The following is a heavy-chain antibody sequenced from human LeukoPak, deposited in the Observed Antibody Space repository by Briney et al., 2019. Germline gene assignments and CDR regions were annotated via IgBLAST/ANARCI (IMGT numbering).Heavy chain of an antibody. Sequence: GGSLRLSCAASGFTFSSYAMSWVRQAPGKGLEWVSAISGSGGSTYYADSVKGRFTISRDNSKNTLYLQMNSLRAEDTAVYYCAKSPPNYYDSSGPLNAFDIWGQGTMVTVSS. CDR1: GFTFSSYA. CDR2: ISGSGGST. D-gene: IGHD3-22*01. CDR3: AKSPPNYYDSSGPLNAFDI. J-gene: IGHJ3*02. V-gene: IGHV3-23*01.